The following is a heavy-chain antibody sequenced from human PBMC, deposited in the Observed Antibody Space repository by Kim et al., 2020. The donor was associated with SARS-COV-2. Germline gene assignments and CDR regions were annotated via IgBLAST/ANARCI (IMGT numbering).Heavy chain of an antibody. V-gene: IGHV3-48*04. Sequence: TIYYADSVKGRFTISRDNAKNSLYLQMNSLRAEDTAVYYCAREDGDYYDYWGQGTLVTVSS. CDR2: TI. CDR3: AREDGDYYDY. J-gene: IGHJ4*02. D-gene: IGHD4-17*01.